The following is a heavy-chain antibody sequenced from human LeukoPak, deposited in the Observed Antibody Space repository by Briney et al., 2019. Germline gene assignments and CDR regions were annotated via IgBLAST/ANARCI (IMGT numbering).Heavy chain of an antibody. J-gene: IGHJ5*02. V-gene: IGHV3-21*01. Sequence: GGSLRLSCVVSGFTFSSYNMHWVRQAPGKGLEWVSSIGSSSDYIHYADSLKGRFTISRDIAKNSLFLDMKNLRAEDTAIYYCVREEIGSSAYSSLDLWGQGTLASVSS. CDR2: IGSSSDYI. D-gene: IGHD3-22*01. CDR3: VREEIGSSAYSSLDL. CDR1: GFTFSSYN.